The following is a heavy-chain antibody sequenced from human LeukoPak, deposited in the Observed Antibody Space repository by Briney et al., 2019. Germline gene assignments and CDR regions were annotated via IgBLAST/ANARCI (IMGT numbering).Heavy chain of an antibody. CDR3: ARATAMVTHFVD. CDR2: IFHSGST. V-gene: IGHV4-30-2*01. CDR1: GGSISSDAFS. D-gene: IGHD5-18*01. J-gene: IGHJ4*02. Sequence: SETLSLSCAVSGGSISSDAFSWNWIRQPTGKGLEWIGYIFHSGSTYYNPSLKSRVTMSVDRSKNQFSLRLSSVTAADAAVYYCARATAMVTHFVDWGQETLVTVSS.